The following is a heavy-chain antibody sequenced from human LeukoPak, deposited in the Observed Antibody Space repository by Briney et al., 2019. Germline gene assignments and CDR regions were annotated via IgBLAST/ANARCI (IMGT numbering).Heavy chain of an antibody. D-gene: IGHD1-1*01. CDR2: ISGSGGST. V-gene: IGHV3-23*01. Sequence: GGSLRLSCAASGFTFDRFAMNWVRQAPGKGLEWVSAISGSGGSTYYADSVKGRFTISRDNSKNTLYLQMNSLRAEDTAVYYCAKVVTTHYDYWGQGTLVTVSS. J-gene: IGHJ4*02. CDR1: GFTFDRFA. CDR3: AKVVTTHYDY.